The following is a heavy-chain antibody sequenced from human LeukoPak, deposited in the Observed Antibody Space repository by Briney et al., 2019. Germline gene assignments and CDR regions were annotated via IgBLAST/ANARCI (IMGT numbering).Heavy chain of an antibody. CDR2: ISSSSSYI. J-gene: IGHJ4*02. D-gene: IGHD1-20*01. V-gene: IGHV3-21*01. CDR1: GFTFSSYT. CDR3: ARPLSGTTGFDY. Sequence: GGSLRLSCAASGFTFSSYTMNWVRQAPGKGLEWVSLISSSSSYIFYADSVKGRFTISRDNAKKSLYLQMNSLRAEDTAVYYCARPLSGTTGFDYWGQGTLVTVSS.